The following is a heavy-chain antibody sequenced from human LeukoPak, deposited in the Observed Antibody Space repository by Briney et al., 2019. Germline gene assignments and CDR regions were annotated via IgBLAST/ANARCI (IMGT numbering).Heavy chain of an antibody. Sequence: GASVKVSCKASGGTFSSYAISWVRQAPGQGLEWMGGIIPILGTADYGQKFQGRVTITADKSTSTAYMELSSLRSEDTAVYYCARVKDRISMVRGVLSPQNYYYYYMDVWGKGTTVTVSS. CDR2: IIPILGTA. V-gene: IGHV1-69*10. CDR1: GGTFSSYA. CDR3: ARVKDRISMVRGVLSPQNYYYYYMDV. J-gene: IGHJ6*03. D-gene: IGHD3-10*01.